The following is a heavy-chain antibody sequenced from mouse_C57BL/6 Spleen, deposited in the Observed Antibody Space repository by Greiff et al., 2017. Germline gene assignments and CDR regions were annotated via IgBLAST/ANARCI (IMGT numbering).Heavy chain of an antibody. J-gene: IGHJ2*01. V-gene: IGHV1-69*01. CDR1: GYTFTSYW. CDR3: ASSYGNYGDFDY. Sequence: HVQLQQPGAELVMPGASVKLSCKASGYTFTSYWMHWVKQRPGQGLEWIGEIDPSDSYTNYNQKFKGKSTLTVDKSSSTAYMQLSSLTSEDSAVYYCASSYGNYGDFDYWGQGTTLTVSS. CDR2: IDPSDSYT. D-gene: IGHD2-1*01.